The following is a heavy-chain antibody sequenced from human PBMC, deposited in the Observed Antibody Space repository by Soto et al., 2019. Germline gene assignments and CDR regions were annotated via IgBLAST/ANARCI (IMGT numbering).Heavy chain of an antibody. Sequence: EVQLVESGGGLVQPGGSLRLSSAASGFSLSSYWMSWVRQAPGKGLEWVANMNQDGSESDYVGSVKGRFTFTRDNAKNSLYLQMNSLRAEDTAVYYCARLSTSAGRRDLACWGQGTLVTVSS. V-gene: IGHV3-7*01. CDR1: GFSLSSYW. CDR2: MNQDGSES. CDR3: ARLSTSAGRRDLAC. J-gene: IGHJ4*02.